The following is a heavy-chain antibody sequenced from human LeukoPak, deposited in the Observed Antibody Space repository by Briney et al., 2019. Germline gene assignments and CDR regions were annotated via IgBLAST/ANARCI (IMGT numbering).Heavy chain of an antibody. D-gene: IGHD2-15*01. J-gene: IGHJ5*02. CDR1: GGSISSYY. Sequence: SETLSLTCTVSGGSISSYYWSWTRQPPGKGLEWIGYIYYSGSTNYNPSLKSRVTISVDTSKNQFSLKLSSVTAADTAVYYCARKSGLGYCSGGSCPLGGHWFDPWGRGTLVTVSS. V-gene: IGHV4-59*01. CDR2: IYYSGST. CDR3: ARKSGLGYCSGGSCPLGGHWFDP.